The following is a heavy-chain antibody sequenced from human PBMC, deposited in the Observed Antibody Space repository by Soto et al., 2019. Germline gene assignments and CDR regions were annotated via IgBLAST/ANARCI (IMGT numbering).Heavy chain of an antibody. V-gene: IGHV5-10-1*01. CDR1: GYTFTTFW. J-gene: IGHJ5*02. CDR3: ARLFCSTTTCDSWFDP. D-gene: IGHD2-2*01. Sequence: VESLKISCTGFGYTFTTFWISWVRQMPWKGLEWMGRIDPRDSYVNYSPSFQGNVTISLDKSISTAYLQWGSLKASDTAMYYCARLFCSTTTCDSWFDPWGQGTLVTVS. CDR2: IDPRDSYV.